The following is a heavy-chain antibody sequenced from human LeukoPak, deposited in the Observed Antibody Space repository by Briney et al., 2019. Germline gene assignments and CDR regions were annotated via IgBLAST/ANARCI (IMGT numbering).Heavy chain of an antibody. V-gene: IGHV3-23*01. CDR2: ISGSGGST. CDR1: GFTFSSYA. J-gene: IGHJ3*02. D-gene: IGHD2-2*01. CDR3: AKDPIGYCSSTSCSDDAFDI. Sequence: PGGSLRLSCAASGFTFSSYAMSWVRQAPGKGLEWVSAISGSGGSTYYADSVKGRFTISRDNSKNTLYLQMNSLRAEDTAVYYCAKDPIGYCSSTSCSDDAFDIWGQGTMVTVSS.